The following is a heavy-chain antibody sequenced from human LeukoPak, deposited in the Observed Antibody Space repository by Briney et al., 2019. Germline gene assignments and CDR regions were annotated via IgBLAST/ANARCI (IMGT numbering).Heavy chain of an antibody. CDR2: IWYDGSNK. D-gene: IGHD2-2*01. Sequence: PGGSLRLSCAASGFTFSSYGMHWVRQAPGKGLEWVAVIWYDGSNKYYADSVKGRFTISRDNSKNTLYLQMNSLRAEDTAVYYCARGLRNQLLFAFDIWGQGTMVTVSS. V-gene: IGHV3-33*01. CDR3: ARGLRNQLLFAFDI. CDR1: GFTFSSYG. J-gene: IGHJ3*02.